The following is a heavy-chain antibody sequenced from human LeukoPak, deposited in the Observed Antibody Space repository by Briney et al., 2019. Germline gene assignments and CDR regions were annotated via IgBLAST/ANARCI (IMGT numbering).Heavy chain of an antibody. CDR3: TRDRSILSEETDY. CDR1: GFSFPYG. V-gene: IGHV3-23*01. D-gene: IGHD2-21*01. Sequence: GGSLRLSCAASGFSFPYGMSWVGRAPGKGLEWVSGITNSGENTYYADSVKGRFTISRDNSRNTLYLQMNSLRAENTAVYYSTRDRSILSEETDYWGQGTLVTVSS. CDR2: ITNSGENT. J-gene: IGHJ4*02.